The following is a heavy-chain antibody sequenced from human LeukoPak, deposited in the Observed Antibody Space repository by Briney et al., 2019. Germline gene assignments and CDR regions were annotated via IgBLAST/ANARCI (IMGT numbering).Heavy chain of an antibody. J-gene: IGHJ4*02. Sequence: PSETLSLTCTVSGGSISSYYWSWIRQPPGKGLEWIGHIYYSGSTNYNPSLKSRVTISVDTSKNQFSLKLSSVTAADTAVYYCARTFGVFTPFDYWGQGTLVTVSS. CDR2: IYYSGST. CDR1: GGSISSYY. CDR3: ARTFGVFTPFDY. D-gene: IGHD3-3*01. V-gene: IGHV4-59*01.